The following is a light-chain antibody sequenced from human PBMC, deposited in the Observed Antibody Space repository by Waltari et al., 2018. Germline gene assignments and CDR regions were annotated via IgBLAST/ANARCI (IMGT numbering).Light chain of an antibody. CDR2: DAT. CDR1: QSVNTY. Sequence: EIVLTQSPGTLSLSPGEGATLSCRASQSVNTYVAWYQQRPGQAPMPLMYDATKRATGIPPRFSGGGSGTDFTLTISTLEPEDFAVYYCQQRAYWPQTFGQGTKVEIK. J-gene: IGKJ1*01. V-gene: IGKV3-11*01. CDR3: QQRAYWPQT.